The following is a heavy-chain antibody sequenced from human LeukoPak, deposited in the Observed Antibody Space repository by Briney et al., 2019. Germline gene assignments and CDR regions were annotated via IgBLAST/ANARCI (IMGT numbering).Heavy chain of an antibody. V-gene: IGHV1-3*01. D-gene: IGHD6-19*01. Sequence: KFQGRVTITGDTSASTAYMELSSLRSEDTAVYYCARDDSSGWFHWGQGTLVTVSS. CDR3: ARDDSSGWFH. J-gene: IGHJ4*02.